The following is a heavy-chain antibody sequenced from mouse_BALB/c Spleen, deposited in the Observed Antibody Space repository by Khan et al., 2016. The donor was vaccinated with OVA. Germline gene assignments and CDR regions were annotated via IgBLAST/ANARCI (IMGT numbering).Heavy chain of an antibody. CDR1: GFTFSSFG. D-gene: IGHD1-1*01. CDR2: ISSGSSSI. Sequence: EVMLVESGGGLVQPGGSRKLSCAASGFTFSSFGMHWVRQAPEKGLEWVAYISSGSSSIYYADTVKGRFTISRDNPKNTLFLQMTSLRSEDTAMYYGAREDYCQWYFDVWGAGTTVTVSS. J-gene: IGHJ1*01. CDR3: AREDYCQWYFDV. V-gene: IGHV5-17*02.